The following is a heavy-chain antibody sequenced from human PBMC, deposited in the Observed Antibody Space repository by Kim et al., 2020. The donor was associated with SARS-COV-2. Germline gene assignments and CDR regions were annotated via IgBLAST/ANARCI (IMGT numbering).Heavy chain of an antibody. J-gene: IGHJ6*03. V-gene: IGHV3-48*03. Sequence: ADSVKGRFTISRDNAKNSLYLQMNSLRAEDTAVYYCARDPLPYYYYYMDVWGKGTTVTVSS. CDR3: ARDPLPYYYYYMDV.